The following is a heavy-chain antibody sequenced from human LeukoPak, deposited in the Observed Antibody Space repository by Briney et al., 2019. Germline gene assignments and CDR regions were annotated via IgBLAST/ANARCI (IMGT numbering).Heavy chain of an antibody. D-gene: IGHD3-9*01. CDR3: ARDPSDYDILTGYYKVGVFLDY. CDR1: GFTFDDYA. Sequence: PGGSLRLSCAASGFTFDDYAMHWVRQAPGKGLEWVSGISWNSGSIGYADSVKGRFTISRDNAKNSLYLQMNSLRAEDTALYYCARDPSDYDILTGYYKVGVFLDYWGQGTLVTVSS. CDR2: ISWNSGSI. J-gene: IGHJ4*02. V-gene: IGHV3-9*01.